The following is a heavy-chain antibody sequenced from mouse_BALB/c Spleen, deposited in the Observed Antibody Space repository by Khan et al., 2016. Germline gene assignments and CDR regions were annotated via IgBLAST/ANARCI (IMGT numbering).Heavy chain of an antibody. J-gene: IGHJ3*01. CDR2: INPDSYTI. D-gene: IGHD1-1*01. CDR3: ARAVYYVYLAY. Sequence: EVKLLESGGGLVHPGGSLKLSCAASGFDFSRYWMSWVRQAPGKGLEWIGEINPDSYTINYTPSLKDKFIISRDNAKNTLYLQMSKVRSEDTALYYCARAVYYVYLAYWGQWTLVTVSA. V-gene: IGHV4-1*02. CDR1: GFDFSRYW.